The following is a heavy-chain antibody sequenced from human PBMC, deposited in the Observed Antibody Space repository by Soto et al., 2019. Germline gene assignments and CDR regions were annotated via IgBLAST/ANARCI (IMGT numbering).Heavy chain of an antibody. Sequence: PSETLSLTCTVSGGSISSGGYYWSWIRQHPGKGLEWIGYIYYSGSTYYNPSLKSRVTISVDTSKNQFSLKLSSVTAADTAVYYCARPSMGYYGMDVWGQGTTVTVS. D-gene: IGHD2-8*01. V-gene: IGHV4-31*03. J-gene: IGHJ6*02. CDR3: ARPSMGYYGMDV. CDR2: IYYSGST. CDR1: GGSISSGGYY.